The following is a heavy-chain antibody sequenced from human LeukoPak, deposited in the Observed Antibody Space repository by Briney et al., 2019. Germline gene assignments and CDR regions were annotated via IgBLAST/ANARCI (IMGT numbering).Heavy chain of an antibody. J-gene: IGHJ5*02. CDR3: ARDLPTYYDILTGARLGWFDP. D-gene: IGHD3-9*01. CDR2: ISAYNGNT. Sequence: ASVKVSCKASGYTFTSYGISWVRQAPGQGLEWMGWISAYNGNTNYAQKFQGRVTMTRDTSIGTAYMELSRLRSDDTAVYYCARDLPTYYDILTGARLGWFDPWGQGTLVTVSS. CDR1: GYTFTSYG. V-gene: IGHV1-18*01.